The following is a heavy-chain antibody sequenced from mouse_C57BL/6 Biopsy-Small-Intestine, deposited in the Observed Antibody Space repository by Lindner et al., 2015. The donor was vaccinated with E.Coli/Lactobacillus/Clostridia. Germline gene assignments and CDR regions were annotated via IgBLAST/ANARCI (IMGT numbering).Heavy chain of an antibody. V-gene: IGHV1-84*02. CDR2: IHTGDGNT. Sequence: SVKVSCKASGYTFTTYPIQWVRQAPGQRLEWMGWIHTGDGNTKYSQKFQGRVTFTRDTSASTAYMELSSLTSEDTAVYYCARDCFPTWGDSSYNYYHYTDVWGKGTTVTVSS. CDR1: GYTFTTYP. CDR3: ARDCFPTWGDSSYNYYHYTDV. D-gene: IGHD2-1*01. J-gene: IGHJ1*03.